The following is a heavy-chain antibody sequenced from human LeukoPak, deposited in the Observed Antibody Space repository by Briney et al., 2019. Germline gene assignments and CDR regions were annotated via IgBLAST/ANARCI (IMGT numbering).Heavy chain of an antibody. V-gene: IGHV3-21*01. CDR1: GFPFSSYR. CDR2: IDLNGNHI. J-gene: IGHJ5*01. Sequence: GSLKLSCLGFGFPFSSYRLNWVRQGSRKGLGWVSVIDLNGNHINYADSVKDRFTISRDNAKNSLFLQMDSLRVEDTAVYYCARDRGLGLPNRFTSWGQGTLVTVSS. D-gene: IGHD2-15*01. CDR3: ARDRGLGLPNRFTS.